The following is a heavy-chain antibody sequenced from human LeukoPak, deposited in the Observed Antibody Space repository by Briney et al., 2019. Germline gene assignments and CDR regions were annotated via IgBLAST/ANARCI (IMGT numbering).Heavy chain of an antibody. V-gene: IGHV4-31*11. J-gene: IGHJ4*02. D-gene: IGHD6-13*01. CDR1: GGSIGSGGYY. CDR2: IYSSGST. Sequence: TLSLTCALSGGSIGSGGYYWSWIRHQPGKGLEWIGYIYSSGSTDYNPSLKSRLAISVDTPKNQFSLKVTSVTAADTAVYYCARGRSAAGNFDYWGQGTLVTVSS. CDR3: ARGRSAAGNFDY.